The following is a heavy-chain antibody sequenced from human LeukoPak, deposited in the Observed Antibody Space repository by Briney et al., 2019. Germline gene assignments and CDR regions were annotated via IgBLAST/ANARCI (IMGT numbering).Heavy chain of an antibody. D-gene: IGHD1-26*01. CDR3: VRGSVTYSGGYFQH. CDR2: ITYDGSNK. Sequence: GRSLRLSCAASGFTFSSYVMHWVRQAPGKGLEWVALITYDGSNKYYADSVKGRFTISRDNSKNTLDLQMNTLRAEDTAVYYCVRGSVTYSGGYFQHWGQGTLVTVSS. J-gene: IGHJ1*01. CDR1: GFTFSSYV. V-gene: IGHV3-30-3*01.